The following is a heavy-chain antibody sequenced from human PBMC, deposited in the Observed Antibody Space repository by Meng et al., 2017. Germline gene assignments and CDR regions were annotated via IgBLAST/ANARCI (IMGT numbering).Heavy chain of an antibody. D-gene: IGHD1-26*01. CDR1: GFTFSSYS. J-gene: IGHJ5*02. CDR3: ARDFGGLVGATPAA. Sequence: GGSLRLSCTASGFTFSSYSMNWVRQAPGKGLEWVSSISSSSSYIYYADSVKGRFTISRDNAKNSLYLQMNSLRAEDTAVYYCARDFGGLVGATPAAWGQGTLVTVSS. CDR2: ISSSSSYI. V-gene: IGHV3-21*01.